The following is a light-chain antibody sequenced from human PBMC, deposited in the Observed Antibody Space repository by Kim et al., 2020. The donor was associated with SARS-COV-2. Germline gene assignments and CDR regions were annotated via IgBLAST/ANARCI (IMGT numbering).Light chain of an antibody. V-gene: IGLV1-40*01. J-gene: IGLJ1*01. CDR2: NND. Sequence: RVTLSCTGSNSNIGAGYDVHWYQHLPGTAPKVLIHNNDNRPSGVPDRFSGSRSGTSASLAITGLQAEDEADFYCQSSDSTLSGYVFGSGTKVTVL. CDR1: NSNIGAGYD. CDR3: QSSDSTLSGYV.